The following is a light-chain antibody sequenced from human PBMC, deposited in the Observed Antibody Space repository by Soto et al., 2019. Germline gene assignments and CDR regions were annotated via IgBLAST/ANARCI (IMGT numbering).Light chain of an antibody. CDR2: VAS. V-gene: IGKV1-6*01. CDR3: LQDYNYPRT. J-gene: IGKJ1*01. Sequence: AIQMTQSPSSLSASVGDRVTITCRASQDIRNDLGWYQVKPGKAPKVLIYVASSLQMGVPPRFSGSGSGTDFTLTISSLQPEDFATYYCLQDYNYPRTFGQGTKVEI. CDR1: QDIRND.